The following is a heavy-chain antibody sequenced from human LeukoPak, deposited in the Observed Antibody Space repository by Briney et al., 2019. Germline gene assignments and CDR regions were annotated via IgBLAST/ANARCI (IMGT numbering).Heavy chain of an antibody. J-gene: IGHJ4*02. CDR1: GGSFSGYY. D-gene: IGHD2-2*01. Sequence: PSETLSLTCAVYGGSFSGYYWSWIRQPPGKGLEWIGEINHSGSTNYSPSLKSRVTISVDTSKNRFSLKLSSVTAADTAVYYCARRGFIPAAPLGYWGQGTLVTVSS. V-gene: IGHV4-34*01. CDR2: INHSGST. CDR3: ARRGFIPAAPLGY.